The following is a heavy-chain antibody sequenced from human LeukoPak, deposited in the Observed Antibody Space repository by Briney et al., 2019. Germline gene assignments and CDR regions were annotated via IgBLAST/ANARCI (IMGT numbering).Heavy chain of an antibody. Sequence: GGSLRLSCAASGFTFSSYGMHWVRQAPGKGLEWVAVISYDGSNKYYADSMKGRFTISRDNSKNTLYLQMNSLRAEDTAVYYCARDSRGYCSGGSCYGLNWFDPWGQGTLVTVSS. D-gene: IGHD2-15*01. CDR1: GFTFSSYG. V-gene: IGHV3-30*03. CDR2: ISYDGSNK. CDR3: ARDSRGYCSGGSCYGLNWFDP. J-gene: IGHJ5*02.